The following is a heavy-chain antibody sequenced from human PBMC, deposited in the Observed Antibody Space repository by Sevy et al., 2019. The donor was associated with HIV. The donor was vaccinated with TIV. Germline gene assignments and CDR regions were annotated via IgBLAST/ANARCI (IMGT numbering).Heavy chain of an antibody. CDR2: LSAGGGST. V-gene: IGHV3-23*01. CDR3: AKDRVWELGDAFDR. J-gene: IGHJ3*02. Sequence: GVSLRLSCGASGFIFSSYAMSWVRQAPGKGLEWVSGLSAGGGSTNYADSVKGRFSISRDNSKNTLYLQMSSLRAEDTAVYYCAKDRVWELGDAFDRWGQGTMVTVSS. CDR1: GFIFSSYA. D-gene: IGHD1-26*01.